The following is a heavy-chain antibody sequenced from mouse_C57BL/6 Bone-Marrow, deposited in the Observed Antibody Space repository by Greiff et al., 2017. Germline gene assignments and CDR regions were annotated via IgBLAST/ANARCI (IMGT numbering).Heavy chain of an antibody. CDR2: IYPRSGNT. D-gene: IGHD1-1*01. CDR3: ARGITTD. J-gene: IGHJ1*02. V-gene: IGHV1-81*01. Sequence: QVQLQQSGAELARPGASVKLSCKASGYTFTSYGISWVKQRTGQGLEWIGEIYPRSGNTYYNEKFKGKATLTADKSSSTAYMELRSLTSEDSAVYFCARGITTDWGTGTTVTVSS. CDR1: GYTFTSYG.